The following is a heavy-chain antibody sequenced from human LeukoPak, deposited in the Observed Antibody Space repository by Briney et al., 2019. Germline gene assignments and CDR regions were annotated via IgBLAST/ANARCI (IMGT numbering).Heavy chain of an antibody. Sequence: PGGSPRLSCAASGFTFDDYAMHWVRQAPGKGLEWVSLISGDGGSTYYADSVKGRFTISRDNSKNSLYLQMNSLRTEDNALYYCAKDLTEMIVVAPDAFDIWGQGTMVTVSS. CDR1: GFTFDDYA. D-gene: IGHD3-22*01. J-gene: IGHJ3*02. CDR2: ISGDGGST. V-gene: IGHV3-43*02. CDR3: AKDLTEMIVVAPDAFDI.